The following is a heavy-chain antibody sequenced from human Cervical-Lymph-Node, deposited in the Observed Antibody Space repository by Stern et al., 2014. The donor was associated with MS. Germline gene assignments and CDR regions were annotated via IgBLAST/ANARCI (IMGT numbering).Heavy chain of an antibody. V-gene: IGHV3-53*01. CDR1: GFTVSKNY. J-gene: IGHJ3*01. Sequence: EVQLVESGGGLIQPGGSLRLSCAAPGFTVSKNYMSWVRQAPGKGLELVSLIYTDGSTYYAGSVKGRFTLSRDSSKNMLFLQMNSLRAEDTAMYYCARAILGVNTAAMAPDAFDSWGQGTMVTVSS. D-gene: IGHD3-16*01. CDR2: IYTDGST. CDR3: ARAILGVNTAAMAPDAFDS.